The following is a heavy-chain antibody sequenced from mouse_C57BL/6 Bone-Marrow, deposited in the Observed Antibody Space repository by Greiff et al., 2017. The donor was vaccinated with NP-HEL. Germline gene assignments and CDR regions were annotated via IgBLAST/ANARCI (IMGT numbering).Heavy chain of an antibody. CDR3: TRESYYGTFDY. Sequence: VQLKESGEGLVKPGGSLKLSCAASGFTFSSYAMSWVRQTPEKRLEWVAYISSGGDYIYYADTVKGRFTISRDNARNTLYLQMSSLKSEDTAMYYCTRESYYGTFDYWGQGTTLTVSS. J-gene: IGHJ2*01. V-gene: IGHV5-9-1*02. CDR1: GFTFSSYA. CDR2: ISSGGDYI. D-gene: IGHD1-1*01.